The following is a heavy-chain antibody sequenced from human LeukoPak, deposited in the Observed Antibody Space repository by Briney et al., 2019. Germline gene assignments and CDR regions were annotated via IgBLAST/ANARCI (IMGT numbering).Heavy chain of an antibody. CDR2: ISYDGSNK. V-gene: IGHV3-30*18. CDR3: GKESHITIIVVVNTTPLDY. CDR1: GFTFSSYG. D-gene: IGHD3-22*01. Sequence: PGRSLRLSCAASGFTFSSYGMHWVRQAPGKGLEWVSVISYDGSNKYYADPVKVGFTISRDNPKNTLYLQMNSLRAEDTAVYCCGKESHITIIVVVNTTPLDYWGQGTLVTVSS. J-gene: IGHJ4*02.